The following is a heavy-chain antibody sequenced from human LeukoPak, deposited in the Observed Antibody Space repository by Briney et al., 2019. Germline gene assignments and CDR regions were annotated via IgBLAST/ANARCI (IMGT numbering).Heavy chain of an antibody. CDR2: ISGSGGST. CDR3: AKRSDHGYYFDY. V-gene: IGHV3-23*01. J-gene: IGHJ4*02. Sequence: PGGSLRLSCAASGFTFSSYAMSWVRQAPGKGLEWVSAISGSGGSTYYADSVKGRFTISRDDSKNTVYLQMNSLRAEDTAVYYCAKRSDHGYYFDYWGQGTLVTVSS. D-gene: IGHD3-22*01. CDR1: GFTFSSYA.